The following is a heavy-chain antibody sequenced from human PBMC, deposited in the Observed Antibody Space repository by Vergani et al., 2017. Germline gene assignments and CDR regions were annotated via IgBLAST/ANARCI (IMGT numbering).Heavy chain of an antibody. V-gene: IGHV4-38-2*02. CDR3: ARDGGSINDGSGYYYDSLDY. CDR1: GYSISTGYY. Sequence: QVQLQESGPGLVKPSETLSLTCTVSGYSISTGYYWGWIRQPPGQGLEWIGSIYHSGSTYYNPSLKSRVTISVDTSKNQFSLKLSSVTAADTAVYYCARDGGSINDGSGYYYDSLDYWGQGTLVTVSS. CDR2: IYHSGST. J-gene: IGHJ4*02. D-gene: IGHD3-22*01.